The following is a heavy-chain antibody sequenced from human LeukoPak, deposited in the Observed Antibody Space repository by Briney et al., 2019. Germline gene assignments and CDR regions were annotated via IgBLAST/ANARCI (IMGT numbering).Heavy chain of an antibody. J-gene: IGHJ3*02. D-gene: IGHD4-17*01. CDR1: GFTFSSYA. CDR3: VLRDYGDYADAFDI. V-gene: IGHV3-23*01. CDR2: ISGSGGST. Sequence: SGGSLRLSCAASGFTFSSYAMSWVRQAPGKGPEWVSAISGSGGSTYYADSVKGRFTISRDNSKNTLYLQMNSLRAEDTAVYYCVLRDYGDYADAFDIWGQGTMVTVSS.